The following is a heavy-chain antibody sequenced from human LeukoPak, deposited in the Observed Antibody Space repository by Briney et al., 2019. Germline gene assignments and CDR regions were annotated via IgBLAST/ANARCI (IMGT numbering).Heavy chain of an antibody. CDR2: IYYSGNT. CDR3: ARDLVPNSNHYSYYYMDV. V-gene: IGHV4-39*02. Sequence: PSETLSLTCAVSGGSITSTNYYWGWIRQPPGKGLEWIGSIYYSGNTYYNPSLKSRVTLSVDTSKNHFSLKLNSVTAADTAVYYCARDLVPNSNHYSYYYMDVWGKGTTVTVS. J-gene: IGHJ6*03. D-gene: IGHD4-11*01. CDR1: GGSITSTNYY.